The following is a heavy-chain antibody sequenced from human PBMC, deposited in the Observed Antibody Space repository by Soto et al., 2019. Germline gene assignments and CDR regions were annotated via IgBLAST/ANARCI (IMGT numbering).Heavy chain of an antibody. Sequence: QVQLVQSGPELKKPGASVKVSCKTSGYSFYNSGISWVRQAPGQGPEWMGWISVFNGYAHYAQKFQGRVSMTADTLTSTAYMELRGLRSDDTAMYYCSKNGTSWFASWGQGTPVTVSS. D-gene: IGHD1-1*01. J-gene: IGHJ5*01. CDR3: SKNGTSWFAS. CDR1: GYSFYNSG. V-gene: IGHV1-18*01. CDR2: ISVFNGYA.